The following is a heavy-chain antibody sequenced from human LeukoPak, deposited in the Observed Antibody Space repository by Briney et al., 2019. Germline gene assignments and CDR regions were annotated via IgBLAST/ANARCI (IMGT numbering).Heavy chain of an antibody. CDR2: IRYDGSNR. CDR3: AKPAYAGYYYYMDV. J-gene: IGHJ6*03. D-gene: IGHD3-16*01. Sequence: GGSLRLSCAASGFTFTTYWMSWVRQAPGKGLEWVAYIRYDGSNRHYADSVKGRFTISRDNSKNTLYLQMNSLRVEDTAVYYCAKPAYAGYYYYMDVWGKGTTVTVSS. V-gene: IGHV3-30*02. CDR1: GFTFTTYW.